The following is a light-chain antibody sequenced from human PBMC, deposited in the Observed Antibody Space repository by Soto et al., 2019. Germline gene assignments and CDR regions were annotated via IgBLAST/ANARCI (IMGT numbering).Light chain of an antibody. CDR2: DVS. Sequence: EIVLTQSPATLSLSPGERATLSCRASQSVSSSLAWYQQKPGQTPRLLIYDVSNRATGIPARFSSSGSGTDGTLTVSSLEPEDFAVYYCQQRSDWPLTFGGGTKVEIK. V-gene: IGKV3-11*01. CDR3: QQRSDWPLT. CDR1: QSVSSS. J-gene: IGKJ4*01.